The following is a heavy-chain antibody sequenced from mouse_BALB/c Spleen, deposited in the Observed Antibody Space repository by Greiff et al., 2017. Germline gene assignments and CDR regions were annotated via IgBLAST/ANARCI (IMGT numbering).Heavy chain of an antibody. D-gene: IGHD1-1*01. CDR3: ARYYGSSYWFAY. CDR1: GYTFTSYW. V-gene: IGHV1S81*02. Sequence: QVQLQQPGAELVKPGASVKLSCKASGYTFTSYWMHWVKQRPGQGLEWIGEINPSNGRTNYNEKFKSKATLTVDKSSSTAYMQLSSLTSEDSAVYYCARYYGSSYWFAYWGQGTLVTVSA. J-gene: IGHJ3*01. CDR2: INPSNGRT.